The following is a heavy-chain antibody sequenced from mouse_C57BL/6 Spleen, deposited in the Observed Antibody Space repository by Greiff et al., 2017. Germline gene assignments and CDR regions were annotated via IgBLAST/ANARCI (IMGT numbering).Heavy chain of an antibody. J-gene: IGHJ4*01. CDR2: ISSGSSTI. Sequence: EVHLVESGGGLVKPGGSLKLSCAASGFTFSDYGMHWVRQAPEKGLEWVAYISSGSSTIYYADTVKGRFTISRDNAKNTLFLQMTSLRSEDTAMYYCARGNYYGSSSYYYAMDYWGQGTSVTVSS. D-gene: IGHD1-1*01. CDR3: ARGNYYGSSSYYYAMDY. V-gene: IGHV5-17*01. CDR1: GFTFSDYG.